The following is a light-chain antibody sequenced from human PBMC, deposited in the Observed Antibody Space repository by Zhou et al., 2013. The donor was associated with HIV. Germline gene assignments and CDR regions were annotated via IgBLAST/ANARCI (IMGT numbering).Light chain of an antibody. Sequence: DIKMTQSPSSLSASVGDRVTITCRASQGISNSVAWFQQKLGKAPNLLLYGASKLESGVPSRFSGSGSGTDYTLTISSLQPEDFATYYCQQYYSTPHSFGQGTKLEI. CDR3: QQYYSTPHS. CDR1: QGISNS. CDR2: GAS. V-gene: IGKV1-NL1*01. J-gene: IGKJ2*03.